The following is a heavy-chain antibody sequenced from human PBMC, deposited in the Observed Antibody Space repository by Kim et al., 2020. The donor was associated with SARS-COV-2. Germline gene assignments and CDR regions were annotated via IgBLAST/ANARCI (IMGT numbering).Heavy chain of an antibody. CDR2: IYYSGST. J-gene: IGHJ4*02. Sequence: SETLSLTCTVSGGSISSGGYYWSWIRQHPGKGLEWIGYIYYSGSTYYNPSLKSRVTISVDTSKNQFSLKLSSVTAADTAVYYCARAGDSSGYQKFHGFDYWGQGTLVTVSS. D-gene: IGHD3-22*01. V-gene: IGHV4-31*03. CDR1: GGSISSGGYY. CDR3: ARAGDSSGYQKFHGFDY.